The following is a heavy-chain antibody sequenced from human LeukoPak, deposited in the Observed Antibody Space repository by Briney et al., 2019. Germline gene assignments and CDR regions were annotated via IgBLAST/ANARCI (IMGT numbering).Heavy chain of an antibody. CDR2: IKPDGSER. V-gene: IGHV3-7*01. Sequence: GGSLRLSCAASGFIFSTSWMNWVRQAPGKGLEWVANIKPDGSERYYVDSVKGRFTISRDNAKNSLYLEMNSLTAEDTAVYYCARDRAYGAFDYWGQGTLATVSS. J-gene: IGHJ4*02. CDR3: ARDRAYGAFDY. CDR1: GFIFSTSW. D-gene: IGHD4/OR15-4a*01.